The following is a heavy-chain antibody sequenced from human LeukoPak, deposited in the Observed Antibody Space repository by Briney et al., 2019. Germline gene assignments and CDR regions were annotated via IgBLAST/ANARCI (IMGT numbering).Heavy chain of an antibody. V-gene: IGHV1-2*02. CDR3: ATGGYYDYVWGSYRYDYFDY. Sequence: ASVKVSCKASGYTFTGYYMQWVRQAPRQGLEWMGWINPNSGGTNYAQKFQGRVTMTRDTSTSTAYMELRRLRSDDTAVYYCATGGYYDYVWGSYRYDYFDYWGQGTLVTVSS. J-gene: IGHJ4*02. D-gene: IGHD3-16*02. CDR1: GYTFTGYY. CDR2: INPNSGGT.